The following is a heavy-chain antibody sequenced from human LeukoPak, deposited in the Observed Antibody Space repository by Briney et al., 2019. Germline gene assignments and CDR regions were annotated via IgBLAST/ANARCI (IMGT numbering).Heavy chain of an antibody. CDR3: ARVRYNWFDP. CDR2: IYYSGST. CDR1: GGSISSYY. Sequence: SETLSLTCTVSGGSISSYYWSWIRQPPGKGLERIGYIYYSGSTNYNPSLKSRVTISVDTSKNQFSLKLSSVTAADTAVYYCARVRYNWFDPWGQGTLVTVSS. V-gene: IGHV4-59*01. D-gene: IGHD3-16*02. J-gene: IGHJ5*02.